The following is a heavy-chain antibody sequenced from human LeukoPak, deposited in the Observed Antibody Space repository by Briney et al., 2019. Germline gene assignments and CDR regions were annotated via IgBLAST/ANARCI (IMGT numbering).Heavy chain of an antibody. D-gene: IGHD2-15*01. J-gene: IGHJ2*01. Sequence: PSETLSLTCTVSGGSISSYYWSWIRQPPGKGLEWIGYIYYSGSTNYNPSLKSRVTISVDTSKNQFSLKLSSVTAADTAVYYCARQGSPPKGYWYFGLWGRGTLVTVSS. CDR3: ARQGSPPKGYWYFGL. CDR1: GGSISSYY. CDR2: IYYSGST. V-gene: IGHV4-59*08.